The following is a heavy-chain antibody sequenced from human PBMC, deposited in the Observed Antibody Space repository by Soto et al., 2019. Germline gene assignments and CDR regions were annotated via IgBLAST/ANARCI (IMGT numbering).Heavy chain of an antibody. V-gene: IGHV5-10-1*01. CDR2: IDPSDSQT. D-gene: IGHD3-22*01. CDR3: ARQIYDSDTGPNFQYYFDS. J-gene: IGHJ4*02. CDR1: GYSFAGYW. Sequence: GESLKISCKGSGYSFAGYWITCVRQKPGKGLDWMGRIDPSDSQTYYSPSFRGHVTISVTKSITTVFLQWSSLRASDTAMYYCARQIYDSDTGPNFQYYFDSWGQGTPVTVSS.